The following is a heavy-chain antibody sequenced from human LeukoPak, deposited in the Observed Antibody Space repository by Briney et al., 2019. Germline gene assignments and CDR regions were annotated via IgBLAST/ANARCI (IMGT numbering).Heavy chain of an antibody. D-gene: IGHD6-19*01. J-gene: IGHJ4*02. CDR2: INHSGST. CDR1: GGSFSVYY. CDR3: ARSRRVAGTDY. V-gene: IGHV4-34*01. Sequence: NPSETLSLTCAVYGGSFSVYYGSWIRQPPGKALEWIGEINHSGSTNYNPSLKSRVTISVDTSKNQFSLKLSSVTAADTAVYYCARSRRVAGTDYWGQGTLVTVSS.